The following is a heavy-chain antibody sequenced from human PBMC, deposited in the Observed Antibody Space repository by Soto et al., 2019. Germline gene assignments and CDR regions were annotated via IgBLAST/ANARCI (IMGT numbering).Heavy chain of an antibody. CDR1: GDSLSTSGVG. V-gene: IGHV2-5*02. D-gene: IGHD4-17*01. CDR3: AHRTTYEVTTPFFDY. J-gene: IGHJ4*02. Sequence: QITLKESGPTLVKPTQTLTLTCTFSGDSLSTSGVGVAWIRQPPVKTLDWLELIYWDDDTRYSPSLKNRLSITTDTSKNQVVLTMTNLDPVDTATYYCAHRTTYEVTTPFFDYCCQGTLVTVSS. CDR2: IYWDDDT.